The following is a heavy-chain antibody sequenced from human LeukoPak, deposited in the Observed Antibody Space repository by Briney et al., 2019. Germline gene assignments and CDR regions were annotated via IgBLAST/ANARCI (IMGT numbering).Heavy chain of an antibody. CDR2: ISGIGDDT. V-gene: IGHV3-23*01. CDR3: AKRKDYSNFIPKGNYCGLDV. CDR1: GFIFSNYA. D-gene: IGHD4-11*01. Sequence: GGSLRLSCAASGFIFSNYAMNWVRQAPGKGLECVSIISGIGDDTYYADSVKGRFTISRDNSKSTLYLQMNSLRAEDTAVYYCAKRKDYSNFIPKGNYCGLDVWGQGTTVTVSS. J-gene: IGHJ6*02.